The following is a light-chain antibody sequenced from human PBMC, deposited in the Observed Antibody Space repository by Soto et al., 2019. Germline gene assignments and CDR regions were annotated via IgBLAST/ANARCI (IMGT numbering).Light chain of an antibody. Sequence: QSVLAQPASVSGSPGQSITISCTGTSSDIGGYNYVSWYQQDSGKAPRLIIYAVTDRPSGVSSRFSGSKSGNTAFLIISGLQAEDEADYYCTSYTRSSTYVCGTGTKVTVL. V-gene: IGLV2-14*01. CDR3: TSYTRSSTYV. J-gene: IGLJ1*01. CDR1: SSDIGGYNY. CDR2: AVT.